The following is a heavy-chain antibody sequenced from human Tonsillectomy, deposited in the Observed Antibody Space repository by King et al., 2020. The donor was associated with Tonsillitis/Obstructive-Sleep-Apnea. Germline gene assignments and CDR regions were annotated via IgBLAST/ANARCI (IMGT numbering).Heavy chain of an antibody. CDR3: ARVHPNYYDDSSSYPDYFHY. CDR2: IFSSGSI. D-gene: IGHD3-22*01. CDR1: GDSISTTSYY. Sequence: LQLQESGPGLVKPSETPSLTCSVSGDSISTTSYYWGWIRQPPGKGLEWIGSIFSSGSIYYNPSLKSRVTISVNTAKNQFSLKLSALTAADTAVFYCARVHPNYYDDSSSYPDYFHYGGQGTLLTV. V-gene: IGHV4-39*01. J-gene: IGHJ4*02.